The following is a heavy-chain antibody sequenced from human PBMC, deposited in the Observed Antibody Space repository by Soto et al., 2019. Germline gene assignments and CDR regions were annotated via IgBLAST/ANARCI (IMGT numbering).Heavy chain of an antibody. J-gene: IGHJ4*02. CDR1: GFTFSSHA. D-gene: IGHD5-12*01. Sequence: EVQLLESGGALVQPGGSLRLSCTASGFTFSSHAMSWVRRPPGKGLEWVAGIGDRGTPTYYADSVRGRFAISRDNVRNTLYLQLNSLRAEDTAVYYCAKQNIVSGIRYFEKWGQGTLVTVSS. CDR3: AKQNIVSGIRYFEK. V-gene: IGHV3-23*01. CDR2: IGDRGTPT.